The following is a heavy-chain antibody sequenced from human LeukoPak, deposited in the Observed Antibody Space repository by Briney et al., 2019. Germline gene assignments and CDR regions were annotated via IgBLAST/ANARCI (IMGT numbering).Heavy chain of an antibody. CDR1: GYTFTSYG. Sequence: ASVKVSCKASGYTFTSYGISWVRQAPGQGLEWMGIINPSGGSTSYAQKFQGRVTMTRDTSTSTVYMELSSLRSEDTAVYYCARDGDTGRHDYWGQGTLVTVSS. J-gene: IGHJ4*02. D-gene: IGHD4-17*01. V-gene: IGHV1-46*01. CDR2: INPSGGST. CDR3: ARDGDTGRHDY.